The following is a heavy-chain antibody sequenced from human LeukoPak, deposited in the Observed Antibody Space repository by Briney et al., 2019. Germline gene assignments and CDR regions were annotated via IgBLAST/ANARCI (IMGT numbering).Heavy chain of an antibody. Sequence: GGSLRLSCAASGSTFSSYSMNWVRQAPGKGLEWVSSISSSSSYIYYADSVKGRFTISRDNAKNSLYLQMNSLRAEDTAVYYCASGYCSGGSCYSGAFDIWGQGTMVTVSS. CDR2: ISSSSSYI. J-gene: IGHJ3*02. V-gene: IGHV3-21*01. CDR3: ASGYCSGGSCYSGAFDI. CDR1: GSTFSSYS. D-gene: IGHD2-15*01.